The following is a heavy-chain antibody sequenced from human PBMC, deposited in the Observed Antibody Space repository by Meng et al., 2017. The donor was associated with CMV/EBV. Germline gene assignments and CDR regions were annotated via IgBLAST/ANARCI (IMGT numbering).Heavy chain of an antibody. CDR3: ARDGVDIVATFY. D-gene: IGHD5-12*01. Sequence: GESLMISCAASGFTFSSYWMSWVRQAPEKGLEWVANIKQDGSEKYYVDSVKGRITISRDNAKNSLYLQMNSLRAEDTAVYYCARDGVDIVATFYWGQGTLVTVSS. CDR2: IKQDGSEK. CDR1: GFTFSSYW. J-gene: IGHJ4*02. V-gene: IGHV3-7*01.